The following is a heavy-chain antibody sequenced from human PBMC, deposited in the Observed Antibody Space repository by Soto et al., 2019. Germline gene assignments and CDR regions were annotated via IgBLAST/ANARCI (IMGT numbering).Heavy chain of an antibody. D-gene: IGHD2-15*01. Sequence: GESLKISCKGSGYSFTSYWIGWVRQMPGKGLEWMGIIYPGDSDTRYSPSFQGQVTISADKSISTAYLQWSSLKASDTAVYYCARPSGYCSGGSYYYGYWGQGTLVTVSS. V-gene: IGHV5-51*01. CDR3: ARPSGYCSGGSYYYGY. CDR2: IYPGDSDT. J-gene: IGHJ4*02. CDR1: GYSFTSYW.